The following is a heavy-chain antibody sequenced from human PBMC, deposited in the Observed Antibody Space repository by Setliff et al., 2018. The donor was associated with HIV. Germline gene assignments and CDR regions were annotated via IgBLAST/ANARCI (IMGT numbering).Heavy chain of an antibody. CDR2: IYYSGST. D-gene: IGHD5-12*01. Sequence: SETLSLTCTVSGGSISSSNNYWGWIRQPPGKGLEWIGSIYYSGSTNYNPSLKSRVTISVDTSKNQFSLKLSSVTAADTAVYYCATGQMATRYWGQGTLVTVSS. CDR1: GGSISSSNNY. V-gene: IGHV4-39*07. J-gene: IGHJ4*02. CDR3: ATGQMATRY.